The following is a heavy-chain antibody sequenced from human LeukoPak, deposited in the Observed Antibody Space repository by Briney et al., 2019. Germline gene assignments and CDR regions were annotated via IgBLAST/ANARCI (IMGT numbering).Heavy chain of an antibody. D-gene: IGHD1-14*01. V-gene: IGHV4-34*01. Sequence: SETLSLTCAVYGGSFSGYYWTWIRQAPGKGLEWIGEINQSGVTNYSPSLKSRVSISVDTSTNQFSLKLSSVTAADTAVYFCARGREPARPPLEYWGQGTLVTVSS. CDR2: INQSGVT. CDR1: GGSFSGYY. CDR3: ARGREPARPPLEY. J-gene: IGHJ4*02.